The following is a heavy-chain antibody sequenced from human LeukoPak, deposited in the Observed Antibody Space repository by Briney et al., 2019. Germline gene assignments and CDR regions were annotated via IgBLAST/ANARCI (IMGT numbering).Heavy chain of an antibody. V-gene: IGHV4-31*03. D-gene: IGHD6-6*01. CDR1: GGSISSGGYY. J-gene: IGHJ4*02. CDR3: ARYSSASLVFDY. Sequence: PSETLSLTCTVSGGSISSGGYYWSWIPQHPGKGLEWIGYIYYSGSTYYNPSLKSRVTISVYTSKNQFSLKLSAVTAADTAVYYCARYSSASLVFDYWGQGTLVTVSS. CDR2: IYYSGST.